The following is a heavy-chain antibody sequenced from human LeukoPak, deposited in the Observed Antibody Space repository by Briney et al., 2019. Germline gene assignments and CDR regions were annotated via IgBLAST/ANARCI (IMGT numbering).Heavy chain of an antibody. V-gene: IGHV3-23*01. CDR2: ISGSGGST. CDR1: GFTFSSYS. J-gene: IGHJ4*02. Sequence: GGSLRLSCAASGFTFSSYSMNWVRQAPGKGLEWVSAISGSGGSTYYADSVKGRFTISRDNSKNTLYLQMNSLRAEDTAVYYCAKSPYCSGGSCYSDYWGQGTLVTVSS. CDR3: AKSPYCSGGSCYSDY. D-gene: IGHD2-15*01.